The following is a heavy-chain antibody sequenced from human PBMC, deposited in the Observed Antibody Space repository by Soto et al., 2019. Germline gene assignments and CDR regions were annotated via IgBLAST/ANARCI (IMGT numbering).Heavy chain of an antibody. CDR2: IYDSGST. D-gene: IGHD3-9*01. Sequence: QVQLQESGPGLVKPSETLFLTCSVSGGSISSYYWSWIRQPPGKGLEWIGEIYDSGSTNYNPSLKSRVTISVDTSKNQFSLKLSSVTAADTAVYYCASYDILTGTFDYWGQGTLVTVSS. J-gene: IGHJ4*02. V-gene: IGHV4-59*01. CDR3: ASYDILTGTFDY. CDR1: GGSISSYY.